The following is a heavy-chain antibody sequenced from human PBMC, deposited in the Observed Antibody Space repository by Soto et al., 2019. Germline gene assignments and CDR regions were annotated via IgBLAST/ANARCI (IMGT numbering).Heavy chain of an antibody. CDR1: GFTFSSYG. V-gene: IGHV3-30*18. CDR3: AKGKQYYGMDV. Sequence: QVQLVESGGGVVQPGRSLRLSCAASGFTFSSYGMHWVRQAPGKGLEWVAVISYDGSNKYYADSVKGRFTISRDNSKNTLYRQMNSLRAEDTAVYYCAKGKQYYGMDVWGQGTTVTVSS. J-gene: IGHJ6*02. CDR2: ISYDGSNK.